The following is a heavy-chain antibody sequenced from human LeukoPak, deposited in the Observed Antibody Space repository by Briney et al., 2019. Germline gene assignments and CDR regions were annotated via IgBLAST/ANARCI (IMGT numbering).Heavy chain of an antibody. CDR2: INSDGSST. J-gene: IGHJ4*02. CDR3: ARVGSHCSSTSCYYYFDY. CDR1: GFTFSSYW. Sequence: GGSLRLSCATSGFTFSSYWMHWVRQAPGKGLVWVSRINSDGSSTSYADPVKGRFTISRDNAKNTLYLQMNSLRAEDTAVYYCARVGSHCSSTSCYYYFDYWGQGTLVTVSS. V-gene: IGHV3-74*01. D-gene: IGHD2-2*01.